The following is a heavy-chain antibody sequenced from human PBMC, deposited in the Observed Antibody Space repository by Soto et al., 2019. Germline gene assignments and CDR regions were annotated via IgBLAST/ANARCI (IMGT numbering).Heavy chain of an antibody. D-gene: IGHD5-18*01. CDR1: GGTFSSYT. Sequence: QVQLVQSGAEVKKPGSSVKVSCKASGGTFSSYTISWVRQAPGQGLEWMGRIIPILGIANYAQKLQGRVTITADKSTSTDYMELRSLRCEDTAVYYCAREWIQLWRFSYGMDVWGQGTTVTVSS. CDR3: AREWIQLWRFSYGMDV. CDR2: IIPILGIA. V-gene: IGHV1-69*08. J-gene: IGHJ6*02.